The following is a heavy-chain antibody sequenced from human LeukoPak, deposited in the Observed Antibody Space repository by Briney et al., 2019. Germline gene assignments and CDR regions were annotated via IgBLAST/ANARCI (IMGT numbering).Heavy chain of an antibody. D-gene: IGHD5-18*01. CDR1: GFTFSSSA. V-gene: IGHV3-23*01. J-gene: IGHJ4*02. CDR3: AKASGYTYGYPFDC. Sequence: GGSLRLSCAASGFTFSSSAMSWVRQTPGKGLEWVSAISGGSGSTYYADSVKGRFTISRDNSKNTLSLQMNSLRAEDTAVYYCAKASGYTYGYPFDCWGQGTLVTVSS. CDR2: ISGGSGST.